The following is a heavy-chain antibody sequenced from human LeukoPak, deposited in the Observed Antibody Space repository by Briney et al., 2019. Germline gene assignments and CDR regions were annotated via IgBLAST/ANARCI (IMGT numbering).Heavy chain of an antibody. CDR2: IIPIFGTA. D-gene: IGHD3-10*01. CDR1: GGTFSGYA. CDR3: ARGRPGELLWLYFQH. Sequence: SVKVSCKASGGTFSGYAISWVRQAPGQGLEWMGGIIPIFGTANYAQKFQGRVTITTDESTSTAYMELSSLRSEDTAVYYCARGRPGELLWLYFQHWGQGTLVTVSS. V-gene: IGHV1-69*05. J-gene: IGHJ1*01.